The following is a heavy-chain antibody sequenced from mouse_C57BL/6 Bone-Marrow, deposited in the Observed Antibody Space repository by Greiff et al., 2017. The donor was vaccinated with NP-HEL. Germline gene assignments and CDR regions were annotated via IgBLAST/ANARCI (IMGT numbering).Heavy chain of an antibody. CDR2: IYPSDSET. V-gene: IGHV1-61*01. Sequence: VQLQQPGAELVRPGSSVKLSCKASGYTFTSYWMDWVKQRPGQGLEWIGNIYPSDSETHYNQKFKDKATLTVDKSSSTAYMQLSSLTSEDSAVYYCARSGYYGYWYFDVWGTGTTVTVSS. D-gene: IGHD1-1*01. J-gene: IGHJ1*03. CDR1: GYTFTSYW. CDR3: ARSGYYGYWYFDV.